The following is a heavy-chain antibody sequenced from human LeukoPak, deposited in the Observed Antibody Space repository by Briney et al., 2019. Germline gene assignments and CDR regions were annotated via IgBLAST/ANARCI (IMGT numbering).Heavy chain of an antibody. J-gene: IGHJ4*02. CDR3: ATSDVRPAVHLDF. D-gene: IGHD2-21*02. Sequence: ASVKVSCKVSGYTLTELSMHWVRQAPRKGLEWMGGFDREHGETVYAQNFQGRVTMTEDTSSGTTYMELSSLRSEDTAGYYCATSDVRPAVHLDFWGQGTLVTVSS. CDR2: FDREHGET. CDR1: GYTLTELS. V-gene: IGHV1-24*01.